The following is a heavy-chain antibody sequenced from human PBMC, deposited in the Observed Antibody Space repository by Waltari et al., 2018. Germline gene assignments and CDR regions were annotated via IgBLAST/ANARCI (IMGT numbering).Heavy chain of an antibody. Sequence: QVQLGPSGAGVKKPGASRKVPFQGSWYTFNGYLLHLVAQAPGQGLEWMGWINPNSGGTNYAQKFQGRVTMTRDTSISTAYMELSRLRSDDTAVYYCARDSSSWPYFDYWGQGTLVTVSS. CDR3: ARDSSSWPYFDY. V-gene: IGHV1-2*02. D-gene: IGHD6-13*01. CDR2: INPNSGGT. J-gene: IGHJ4*02. CDR1: WYTFNGYL.